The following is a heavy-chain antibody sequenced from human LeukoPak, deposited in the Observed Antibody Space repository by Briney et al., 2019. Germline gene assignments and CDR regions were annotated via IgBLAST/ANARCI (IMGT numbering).Heavy chain of an antibody. J-gene: IGHJ4*02. V-gene: IGHV5-51*01. CDR2: IYPGDSDT. CDR1: GYSFTSYW. CDR3: ARHPGMTSAGTYYFDY. Sequence: GESLKISCKASGYSFTSYWIGWVRQMPGKGLECMGIIYPGDSDTTYSPSFQGQVTISADKSISTAYLQWSSLKASDTAMYYCARHPGMTSAGTYYFDYWGQGTLVTVSS. D-gene: IGHD6-13*01.